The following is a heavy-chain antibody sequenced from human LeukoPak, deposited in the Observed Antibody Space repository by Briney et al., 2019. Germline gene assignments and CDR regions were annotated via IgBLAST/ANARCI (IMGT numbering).Heavy chain of an antibody. Sequence: GRSLRLSCAASGFTFSSYAMHWVRQAPGKGLEWVAFIRYDGSNKYYADSVKGRFTISRDNSKNTLYLQMNSLRAEDTAVYYCAKDNRGMAWYFDLWGRGTLVTVSS. J-gene: IGHJ2*01. CDR3: AKDNRGMAWYFDL. CDR1: GFTFSSYA. CDR2: IRYDGSNK. D-gene: IGHD3-10*01. V-gene: IGHV3-30*02.